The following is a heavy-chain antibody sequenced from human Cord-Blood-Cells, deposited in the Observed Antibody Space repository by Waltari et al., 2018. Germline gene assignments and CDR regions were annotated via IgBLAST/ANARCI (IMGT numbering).Heavy chain of an antibody. J-gene: IGHJ6*02. Sequence: QVQLQQWGAGLLKPSETLSLTCAVYGGSFSGYYWSWIRQPPGKGLEWIGEINHSGSTNDTPSLKSRVTISVDTSKNQFSLKLSSVTAADTAVYYCARGSVVVPAAIRFHYYYGMDVWGQGTTVTVSS. CDR2: INHSGST. V-gene: IGHV4-34*01. CDR1: GGSFSGYY. CDR3: ARGSVVVPAAIRFHYYYGMDV. D-gene: IGHD2-2*02.